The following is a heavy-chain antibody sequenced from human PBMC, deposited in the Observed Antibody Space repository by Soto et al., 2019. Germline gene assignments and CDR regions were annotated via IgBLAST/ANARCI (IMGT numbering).Heavy chain of an antibody. CDR3: ARSAMTYNWND. CDR2: ISGSGEMT. J-gene: IGHJ4*02. V-gene: IGHV3-23*01. D-gene: IGHD1-20*01. CDR1: GFTFSGDA. Sequence: EVQLLESGGDLVQPGGSLRLACAASGFTFSGDAMSCVRQAPGKGQEWVSSISGSGEMTHSAESVKGRFTISRGSSKNTRHLQMESLRAEDTAVYYCARSAMTYNWNDWGQGTLVTVSS.